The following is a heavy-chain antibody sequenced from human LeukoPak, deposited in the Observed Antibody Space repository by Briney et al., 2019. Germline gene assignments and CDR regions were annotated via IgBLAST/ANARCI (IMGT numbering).Heavy chain of an antibody. CDR2: IYYSGST. CDR1: GGSISSGGYY. CDR3: ARGVTAPGLDY. J-gene: IGHJ4*02. D-gene: IGHD2-21*02. V-gene: IGHV4-31*03. Sequence: SETLSLTCTVSGGSISSGGYYWSWIRQHPGKGLEWIGYIYYSGSTYYNPSLKSRVTISVDTSKNQFSLKLSSVTAADTAVYYCARGVTAPGLDYWGQGTLVTVSS.